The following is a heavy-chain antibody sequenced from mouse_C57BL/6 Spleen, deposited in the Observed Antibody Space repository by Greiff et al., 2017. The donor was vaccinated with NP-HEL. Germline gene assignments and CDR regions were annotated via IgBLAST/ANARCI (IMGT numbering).Heavy chain of an antibody. CDR1: GYTFTDYE. CDR2: IDPETGGT. J-gene: IGHJ3*01. V-gene: IGHV1-15*01. CDR3: TRRDGSSSAWFAY. D-gene: IGHD1-1*01. Sequence: QVQLQQSGAELVRPGASVTLSCKASGYTFTDYEMHWVKQTPVHGLEWIGAIDPETGGTAYNQKFKGKAILTADKSSSTAYMELRSRTSEDSAVYYCTRRDGSSSAWFAYWGQGTLVTVSA.